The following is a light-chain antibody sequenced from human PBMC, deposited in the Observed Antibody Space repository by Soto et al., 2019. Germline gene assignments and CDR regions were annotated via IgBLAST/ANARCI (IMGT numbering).Light chain of an antibody. J-gene: IGKJ5*01. Sequence: DIQMTHSPSCLSXXXGXXVXIXCRESQSISSYLNWYQLKPGKAPKLLIYASSSLQSGVPSRFSGSGSGTDFTLSISSLQPEDFATYPCQQSYNPPSISFAQRTRLEIK. V-gene: IGKV1-39*01. CDR1: QSISSY. CDR3: QQSYNPPSIS. CDR2: ASS.